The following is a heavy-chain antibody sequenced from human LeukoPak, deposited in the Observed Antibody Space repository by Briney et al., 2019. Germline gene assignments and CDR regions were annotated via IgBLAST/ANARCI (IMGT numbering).Heavy chain of an antibody. V-gene: IGHV4-61*01. Sequence: PSETLSPTCTVSGGSVSSGSYYWSWIRQPPGKGLEWIGYIYYSGSTNYNPSLKSRVTISVDTSKNQFSLKLSSVTAADTAVYYCARHSPRWLDFDYWGQGTLVTVSS. J-gene: IGHJ4*02. CDR1: GGSVSSGSYY. CDR3: ARHSPRWLDFDY. D-gene: IGHD6-19*01. CDR2: IYYSGST.